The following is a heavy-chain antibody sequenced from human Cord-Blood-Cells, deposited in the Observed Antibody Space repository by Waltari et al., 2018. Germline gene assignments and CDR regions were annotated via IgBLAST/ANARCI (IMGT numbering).Heavy chain of an antibody. CDR1: GGTFSSYP. D-gene: IGHD6-13*01. J-gene: IGHJ6*02. CDR2: IIPIFGTA. V-gene: IGHV1-69*01. CDR3: ARAPRGSSSYYYYGMDV. Sequence: QVQLVQSGAEVKKPGSSVKVSCKASGGTFSSYPISWVRQAPGQGLEWMGGIIPIFGTANYAQKFQGRVTITADESMSTADMELSSLRSEDTAVYYCARAPRGSSSYYYYGMDVWGQGTTVTVSS.